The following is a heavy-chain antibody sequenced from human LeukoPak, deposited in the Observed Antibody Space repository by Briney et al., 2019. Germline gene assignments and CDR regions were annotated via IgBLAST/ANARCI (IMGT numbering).Heavy chain of an antibody. D-gene: IGHD6-19*01. Sequence: PSETLSLTCTVSGGSISSYYWSWIRQPPGKGLEWIGYIYYSGSTNYNPSLKSRVTISVDTSKNQFSLKLSSVTAADTAVYYCARYSSGWGLGFDPWGQGTLVTVSS. CDR3: ARYSSGWGLGFDP. V-gene: IGHV4-59*08. CDR1: GGSISSYY. J-gene: IGHJ5*02. CDR2: IYYSGST.